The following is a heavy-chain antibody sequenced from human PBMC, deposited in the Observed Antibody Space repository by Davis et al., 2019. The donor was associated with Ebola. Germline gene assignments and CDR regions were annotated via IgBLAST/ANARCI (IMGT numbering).Heavy chain of an antibody. CDR1: GGSISSYY. CDR2: IYYSGST. Sequence: PSETLSLTCTVSGGSISSYYWSWIRQPPGKGLEWIGYIYYSGSTNYNPSLKSRVTISVDTSKNQFSLKLSSVTAADTAVYYCASLPLGSSGYYWGQGTLVTVSS. CDR3: ASLPLGSSGYY. D-gene: IGHD3-22*01. V-gene: IGHV4-59*01. J-gene: IGHJ4*02.